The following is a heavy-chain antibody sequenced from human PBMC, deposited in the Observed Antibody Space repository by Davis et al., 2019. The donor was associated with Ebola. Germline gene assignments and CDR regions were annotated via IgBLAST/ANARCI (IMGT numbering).Heavy chain of an antibody. D-gene: IGHD6-19*01. V-gene: IGHV1-46*03. CDR3: ARNARQWLAVPYAFDI. CDR1: GYTFITYY. J-gene: IGHJ3*02. Sequence: ASVKVSCKASGYTFITYYMDWLRQAPGQGLEWMGIINPRGGSMYYSQKFQGRVIMTSDTSTATFYMELSSLRSEDTAVYYCARNARQWLAVPYAFDIWGQGTMVTVSS. CDR2: INPRGGSM.